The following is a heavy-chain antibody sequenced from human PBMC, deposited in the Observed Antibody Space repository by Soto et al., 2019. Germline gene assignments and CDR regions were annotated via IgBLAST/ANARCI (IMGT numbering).Heavy chain of an antibody. D-gene: IGHD2-8*01. J-gene: IGHJ5*02. CDR3: ARDVTYCTNGVCYLYGFDP. CDR1: GGSISSGGYY. V-gene: IGHV4-31*03. CDR2: IYYSGST. Sequence: SSETLSLTCTVSGGSISSGGYYWSWIRQHPGKGLEWIGYIYYSGSTYYNPSLKSRVTISVDTSKNQFSLKLSSVTAADTAVYYCARDVTYCTNGVCYLYGFDPWGQGTLVTVSS.